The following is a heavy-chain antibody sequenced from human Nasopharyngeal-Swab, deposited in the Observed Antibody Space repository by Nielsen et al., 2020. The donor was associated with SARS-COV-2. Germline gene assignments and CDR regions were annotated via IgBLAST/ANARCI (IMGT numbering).Heavy chain of an antibody. V-gene: IGHV3-23*01. J-gene: IGHJ4*02. D-gene: IGHD3-22*01. CDR2: ISGSGGST. CDR1: GFTFSSYA. Sequence: GESLKISCAASGFTFSSYAMNWVRQAPGKGLEWVSAISGSGGSTYYADSMKGRFTISRDNSKNTLYLQVNSLRAGDTAVYYCARANTYYFQSGGSSHFDYWGQGTLVTVSS. CDR3: ARANTYYFQSGGSSHFDY.